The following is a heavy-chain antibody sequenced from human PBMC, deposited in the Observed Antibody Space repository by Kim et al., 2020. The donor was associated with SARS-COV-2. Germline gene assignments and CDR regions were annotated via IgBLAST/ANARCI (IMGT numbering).Heavy chain of an antibody. CDR1: GGSFSGYY. J-gene: IGHJ4*02. Sequence: SETLSLTCAVYGGSFSGYYWSWIRQPPGKGLEWIGEINHSGSTNYNPSLKSRVTISVDTSKNQFSLKLSSVTAADTAVYYCARGRESLSTTYGSGSYYLPNFDYWGQGTLVTVSS. CDR2: INHSGST. D-gene: IGHD3-10*01. CDR3: ARGRESLSTTYGSGSYYLPNFDY. V-gene: IGHV4-34*01.